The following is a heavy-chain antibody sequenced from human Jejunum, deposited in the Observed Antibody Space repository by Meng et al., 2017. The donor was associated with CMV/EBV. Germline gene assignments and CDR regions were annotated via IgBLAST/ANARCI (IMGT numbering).Heavy chain of an antibody. Sequence: EETVTDYYNHWVRQAPGQELEWMGYINPYTGDTIYPQELQHRVTMTRDTSTNTAYMELTRLRSDDTALYYCAKDRESFLDYYFDYWGQGTLVTVSS. CDR1: EETVTDYY. V-gene: IGHV1-2*02. CDR3: AKDRESFLDYYFDY. D-gene: IGHD3-16*01. CDR2: INPYTGDT. J-gene: IGHJ4*02.